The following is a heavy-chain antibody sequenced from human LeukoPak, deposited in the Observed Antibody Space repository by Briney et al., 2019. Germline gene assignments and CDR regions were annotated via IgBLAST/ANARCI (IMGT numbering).Heavy chain of an antibody. CDR1: GFTFSSYD. CDR3: AKGIGYYFDY. J-gene: IGHJ4*02. V-gene: IGHV3-23*01. D-gene: IGHD6-25*01. Sequence: GGSLRLSCAASGFTFSSYDMSWVRQAPGKGLEWVSGISGSGGSTYYADSVKGRFTISRDNSKNTLYLQMNSLRAEDTAVYYCAKGIGYYFDYWGQGTLVTVSS. CDR2: ISGSGGST.